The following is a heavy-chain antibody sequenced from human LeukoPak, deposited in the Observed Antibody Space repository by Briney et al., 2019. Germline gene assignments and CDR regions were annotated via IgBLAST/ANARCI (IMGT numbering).Heavy chain of an antibody. V-gene: IGHV4-59*12. J-gene: IGHJ4*02. CDR3: ARPYCSAGNCYSNFDS. CDR1: GGSISSYY. Sequence: PSETLSLTCTVSGGSISSYYWSWTRQPPGKGLEWIGYIYYSGSTNYNPSLKSRVTISVDTSKKQFSLKLSSVTAADTAVYYCARPYCSAGNCYSNFDSWGQGTLVTVSS. D-gene: IGHD2-15*01. CDR2: IYYSGST.